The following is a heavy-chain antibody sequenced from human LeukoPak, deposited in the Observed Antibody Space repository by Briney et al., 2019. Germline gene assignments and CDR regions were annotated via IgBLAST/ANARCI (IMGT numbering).Heavy chain of an antibody. CDR3: ARDRWCDP. Sequence: PGRSLRLSCAATDFTVSNRYMSWVRQAPGKGLEWVSVIDSAGVTHYADSVKGRFTVSRDNSKNTLYLQMISLRGEDTAVYYCARDRWCDPWGQGTLVTVSS. CDR2: IDSAGVT. V-gene: IGHV3-53*05. CDR1: DFTVSNRY. J-gene: IGHJ5*02.